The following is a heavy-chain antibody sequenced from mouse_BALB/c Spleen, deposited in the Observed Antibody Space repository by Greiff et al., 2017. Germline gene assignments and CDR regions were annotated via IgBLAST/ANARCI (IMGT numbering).Heavy chain of an antibody. V-gene: IGHV5-4*02. CDR2: ISDGGSYT. J-gene: IGHJ3*01. CDR1: GFTFSDYY. CDR3: AREGNDGYY. D-gene: IGHD2-3*01. Sequence: DVMLVESGGGLVKPGGSLKLSCAASGFTFSDYYMYWVRQTPEKRLEWVATISDGGSYTYYPDSVKGRFTISRDNAKNNLYLQMSSLKSEDTAMYYCAREGNDGYYWGQGTLVTVSA.